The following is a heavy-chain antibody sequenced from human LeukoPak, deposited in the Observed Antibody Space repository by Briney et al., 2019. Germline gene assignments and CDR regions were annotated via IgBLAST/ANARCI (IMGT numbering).Heavy chain of an antibody. V-gene: IGHV3-30*18. D-gene: IGHD6-19*01. J-gene: IGHJ4*02. CDR2: ISYDGSNE. CDR3: AKDQWLATYYFDY. CDR1: GFTFSSYG. Sequence: GRSLRLSCAASGFTFSSYGMHWVRQAPGKGLEWVAVISYDGSNEYYADSVKGRFTISRDNSKNTLYLQMNSLRAEDTAVYYCAKDQWLATYYFDYWGQGTLVTVSS.